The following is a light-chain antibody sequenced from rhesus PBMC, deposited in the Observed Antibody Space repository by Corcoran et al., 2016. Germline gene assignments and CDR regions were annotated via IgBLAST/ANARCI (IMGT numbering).Light chain of an antibody. Sequence: DIVMTQTPLSLPVTPGEPASISCRSSQSLLHSNGNTYLYWYLQKPGQPPRLLIYRVSNRFPGVPDRFSGSGSGTDFTLKISRVEAEDVGVYYCMQALQNPFTFGPGTKLDIK. CDR2: RVS. CDR3: MQALQNPFT. J-gene: IGKJ3*01. CDR1: QSLLHSNGNTY. V-gene: IGKV2-73*01.